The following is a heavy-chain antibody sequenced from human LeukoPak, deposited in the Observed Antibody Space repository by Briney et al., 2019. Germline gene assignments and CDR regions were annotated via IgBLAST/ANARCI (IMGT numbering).Heavy chain of an antibody. J-gene: IGHJ4*02. CDR2: INHSGST. V-gene: IGHV4-34*01. CDR3: ARARCSSTSRYHFDY. Sequence: SETLSPTCAVYGGSFSGYYWSWIRQPPGTGLEWIGEINHSGSTNYNPSLKSRVTISVDTSKNQFSLKLSSVTAADTAVYYCARARCSSTSRYHFDYWGQGTLVTVSS. D-gene: IGHD2-2*01. CDR1: GGSFSGYY.